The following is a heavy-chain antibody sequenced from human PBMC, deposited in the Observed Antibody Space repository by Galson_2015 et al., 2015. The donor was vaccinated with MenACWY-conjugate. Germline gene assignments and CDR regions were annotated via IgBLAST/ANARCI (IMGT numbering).Heavy chain of an antibody. CDR2: ISYDGSDK. Sequence: SLRLSCAASGFTFTSCGMHWVRQAPGKGLEWVALISYDGSDKYYADSVKGRFTISRDNSKNTLYLQMNSLRGDDTAVYYCAKSRQYYYGSGTYYFYYYMDVWGKGTTVTASS. CDR1: GFTFTSCG. J-gene: IGHJ6*03. CDR3: AKSRQYYYGSGTYYFYYYMDV. D-gene: IGHD3-10*01. V-gene: IGHV3-30*18.